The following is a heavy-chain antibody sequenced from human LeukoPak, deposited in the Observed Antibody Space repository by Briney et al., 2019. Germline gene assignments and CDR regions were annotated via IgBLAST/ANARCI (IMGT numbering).Heavy chain of an antibody. D-gene: IGHD1-26*01. Sequence: GGSLRLSYAASGFRFSSYTMTWVRQAPGMGLEWVSSTSGTCSYIYYADSVKGRFTISRDNAKNSLSLQMNNLRCGDTAVYYCARGWQLEAFDIWGQGTMVTVSS. CDR2: TSGTCSYI. CDR1: GFRFSSYT. V-gene: IGHV3-21*01. J-gene: IGHJ3*02. CDR3: ARGWQLEAFDI.